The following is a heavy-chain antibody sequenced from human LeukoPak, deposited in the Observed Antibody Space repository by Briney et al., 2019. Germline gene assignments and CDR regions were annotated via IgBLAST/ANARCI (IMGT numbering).Heavy chain of an antibody. Sequence: SEALSLTCTVSGGSITNYYWSWVRQPPGKGLEWIGYVYYRGDTSYNPSLKSRVSISVDTSKKQFSLIVSSVTAADTAVYYCARHVYDYDWRSYRATDNWFDPWGQGILVTVSP. V-gene: IGHV4-59*08. CDR3: ARHVYDYDWRSYRATDNWFDP. CDR2: VYYRGDT. J-gene: IGHJ5*02. CDR1: GGSITNYY. D-gene: IGHD3-16*02.